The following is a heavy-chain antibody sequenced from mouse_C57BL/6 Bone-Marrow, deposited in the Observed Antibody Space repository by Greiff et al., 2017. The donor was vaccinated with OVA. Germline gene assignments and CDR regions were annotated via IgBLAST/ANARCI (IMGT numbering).Heavy chain of an antibody. J-gene: IGHJ2*01. Sequence: VQRVESGPGLVQPSQSLSITCTVSGFSLTSYGVHWVRQSPGKGLEWLGVIWSGGSTDYNAAFISRLSISKDNSKSQVFFKMNSLQADDTAIYYCARTGFYGYDDYFDYWGQGTTLTVSS. D-gene: IGHD2-2*01. CDR2: IWSGGST. V-gene: IGHV2-2*01. CDR3: ARTGFYGYDDYFDY. CDR1: GFSLTSYG.